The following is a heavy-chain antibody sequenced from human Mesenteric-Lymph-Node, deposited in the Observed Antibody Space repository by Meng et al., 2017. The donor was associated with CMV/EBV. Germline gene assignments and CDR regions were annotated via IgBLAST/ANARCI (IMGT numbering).Heavy chain of an antibody. V-gene: IGHV1-2*06. Sequence: VQLVQSGPEVGKPGASVMVSCKASGYTFTDFYIHWVRQAPGQGLEWMGRINPNSGVSNSAQNFQGRVTMTRDTSISTAYMELGRLTSDDTAVYYCARDNVNPEGFDPWGQGTLVTVSS. CDR1: GYTFTDFY. CDR3: ARDNVNPEGFDP. CDR2: INPNSGVS. D-gene: IGHD2/OR15-2a*01. J-gene: IGHJ5*02.